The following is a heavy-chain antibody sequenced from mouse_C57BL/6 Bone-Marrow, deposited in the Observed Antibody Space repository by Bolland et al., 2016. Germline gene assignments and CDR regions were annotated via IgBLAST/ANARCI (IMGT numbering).Heavy chain of an antibody. CDR3: ARRKSSSAGAY. J-gene: IGHJ3*01. Sequence: IHPNSGSTNYNEKFKSKATLTVDKSSSTAYMQLSSLTSEDSAVYYCARRKSSSAGAYWGQGTLV. V-gene: IGHV1-64*01. D-gene: IGHD3-2*02. CDR2: IHPNSGST.